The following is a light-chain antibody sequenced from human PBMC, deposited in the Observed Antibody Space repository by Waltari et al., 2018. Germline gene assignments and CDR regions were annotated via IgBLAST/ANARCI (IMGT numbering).Light chain of an antibody. V-gene: IGLV3-1*01. J-gene: IGLJ2*01. CDR1: ILGGNY. Sequence: SHELTQPPSVSVSPGQTASIACSGAILGGNYVSCYQQRPGPSPVVVMYEAKKRPSGIPERFSGSNSGNTATLTISETQALDEADYYCQAWDSTIDVLFGGGTKLTVL. CDR3: QAWDSTIDVL. CDR2: EAK.